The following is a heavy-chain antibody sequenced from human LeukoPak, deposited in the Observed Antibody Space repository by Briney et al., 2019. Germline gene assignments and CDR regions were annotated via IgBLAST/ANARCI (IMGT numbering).Heavy chain of an antibody. CDR2: ISGSGGST. CDR1: GFTFSSYA. V-gene: IGHV3-23*01. D-gene: IGHD6-13*01. J-gene: IGHJ4*02. CDR3: AKRSPIAATGTRRLED. Sequence: GGSLRLSCAACGFTFSSYAMSWVRQAPGKGLEWVSVISGSGGSTYSADSVKGRFTISRANSKNTLYLQMNSLRAEDTAVYYCAKRSPIAATGTRRLEDWGQGTLVTVSS.